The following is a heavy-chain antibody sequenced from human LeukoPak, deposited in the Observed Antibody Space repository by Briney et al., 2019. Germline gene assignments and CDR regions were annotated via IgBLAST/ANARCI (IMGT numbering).Heavy chain of an antibody. CDR3: AKPLEVALGHDY. CDR1: GFTFSSYA. Sequence: PGGSLRLSCAASGFTFSSYAVSWVRQAPGKGLEWVSAISGSGGSTYYADSVKGRFTISRDNSKNTLYLQMNSLRAEDTAVYYCAKPLEVALGHDYWGQGTLVTVSS. V-gene: IGHV3-23*01. CDR2: ISGSGGST. D-gene: IGHD6-19*01. J-gene: IGHJ4*02.